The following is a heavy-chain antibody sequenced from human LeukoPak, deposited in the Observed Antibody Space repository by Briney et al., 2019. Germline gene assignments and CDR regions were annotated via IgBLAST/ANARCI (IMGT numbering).Heavy chain of an antibody. V-gene: IGHV1-2*06. Sequence: ASVKESCKASGYTFTGYYMHWVRQAPGQGLEWMGRINPNSGGANNAQKFQRRVTMTRATSISTAYMELSRLRSDDTAVYYCARERGDYYGPEYYFDYWGQGTLVTVSS. D-gene: IGHD3-10*01. CDR2: INPNSGGA. CDR3: ARERGDYYGPEYYFDY. J-gene: IGHJ4*02. CDR1: GYTFTGYY.